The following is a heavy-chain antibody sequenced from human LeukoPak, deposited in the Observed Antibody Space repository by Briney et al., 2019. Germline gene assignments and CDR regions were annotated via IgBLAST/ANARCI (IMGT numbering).Heavy chain of an antibody. CDR3: ARGYSSGHFQH. CDR1: GGSISSYY. J-gene: IGHJ1*01. Sequence: SETLSLTCTVAGGSISSYYWSWMRQPPGKGLEWIGYIYYSGSTNYNPSLKSRVTISVDTSKNQFSLKLSSVTAADTAVYYCARGYSSGHFQHWGQGTLVTVSS. D-gene: IGHD6-19*01. CDR2: IYYSGST. V-gene: IGHV4-59*01.